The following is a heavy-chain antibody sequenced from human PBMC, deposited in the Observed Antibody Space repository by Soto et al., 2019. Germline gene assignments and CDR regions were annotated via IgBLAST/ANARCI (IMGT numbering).Heavy chain of an antibody. Sequence: GGSLRLSCAASGFTFSSYSMNWVRQAPGKGLEWVSSISSSSSYIYYADSVKGRFTISRDNAKNSLYLQMNSLRAEDTAVYYCARDAQTSSVSIRFSETEPLYYYYYMDVWGKGTTVTVSS. CDR1: GFTFSSYS. V-gene: IGHV3-21*01. J-gene: IGHJ6*03. CDR3: ARDAQTSSVSIRFSETEPLYYYYYMDV. CDR2: ISSSSSYI. D-gene: IGHD2-21*01.